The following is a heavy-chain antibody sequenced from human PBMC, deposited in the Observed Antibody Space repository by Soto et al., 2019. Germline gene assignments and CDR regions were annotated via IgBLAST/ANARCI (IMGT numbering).Heavy chain of an antibody. CDR1: GFNISSYA. J-gene: IGHJ4*02. V-gene: IGHV3-23*01. D-gene: IGHD6-13*01. CDR2: ISGSGGST. CDR3: ANGGSTWRYFDY. Sequence: GGSLRLSCAASGFNISSYAMSWVRQAPGKGLEWVSAISGSGGSTYYADSVKGRFTISRDNSKNTLYLQMNSLRAEDTAVYYCANGGSTWRYFDYWGKGTLVTVSS.